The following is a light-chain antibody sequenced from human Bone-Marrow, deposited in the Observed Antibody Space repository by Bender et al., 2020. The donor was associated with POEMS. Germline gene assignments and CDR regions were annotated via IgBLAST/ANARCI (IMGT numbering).Light chain of an antibody. CDR2: ADT. V-gene: IGLV3-1*01. CDR1: NLGDKY. J-gene: IGLJ2*01. Sequence: SYEMTQSPSVSVSPGQTASITCSGDNLGDKYVSWYQQKPGQSPLLVVYADTKRPSEIPDRFSGSNSGNTATLTISGTQAMDEADYYCQAWHTSTVVFGGGTKLTVL. CDR3: QAWHTSTVV.